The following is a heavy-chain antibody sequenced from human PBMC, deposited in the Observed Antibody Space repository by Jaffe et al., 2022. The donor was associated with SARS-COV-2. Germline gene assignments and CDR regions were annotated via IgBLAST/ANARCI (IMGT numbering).Heavy chain of an antibody. CDR3: AREPIVGATGDFDY. Sequence: QVQLVQSGTEVKKPGASVKVSCKASGYTFTSYYITWVRQAPGQGLEWMGWISGDNGNVKYAQKLQGRVTLTRDTATSTAYMELRSLRSDDTAVYYCAREPIVGATGDFDYWGQGTLVTVSS. V-gene: IGHV1-18*01. CDR1: GYTFTSYY. CDR2: ISGDNGNV. J-gene: IGHJ4*02. D-gene: IGHD1-26*01.